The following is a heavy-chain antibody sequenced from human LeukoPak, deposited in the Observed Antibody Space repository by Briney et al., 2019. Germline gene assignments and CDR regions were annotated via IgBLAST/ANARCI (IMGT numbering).Heavy chain of an antibody. Sequence: SVKVSCKASGGTFSSYTISWVRQAPGQGLEWMRRIIPILGIANYAQKFQGRVTITADKSTSTAYMELSSLRSEDTAVYYCARDMAWAYYYGSGSAYWGQGTLVTVSS. D-gene: IGHD3-10*01. J-gene: IGHJ4*02. CDR2: IIPILGIA. CDR3: ARDMAWAYYYGSGSAY. V-gene: IGHV1-69*04. CDR1: GGTFSSYT.